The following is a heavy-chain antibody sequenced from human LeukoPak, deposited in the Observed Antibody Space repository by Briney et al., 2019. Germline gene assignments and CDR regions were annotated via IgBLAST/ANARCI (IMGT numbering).Heavy chain of an antibody. D-gene: IGHD3-10*01. Sequence: GGSLRHSCAASGFTFSSYSMNWVRQAPGKGLEWVSSISSSSSYIYYADSVKGRFTISRDNSKNTLYLQMNSLRAEDTAVYYCANLYAMVAYGSGSYLDYWGQGTLVTVSS. CDR1: GFTFSSYS. V-gene: IGHV3-21*04. J-gene: IGHJ4*02. CDR3: ANLYAMVAYGSGSYLDY. CDR2: ISSSSSYI.